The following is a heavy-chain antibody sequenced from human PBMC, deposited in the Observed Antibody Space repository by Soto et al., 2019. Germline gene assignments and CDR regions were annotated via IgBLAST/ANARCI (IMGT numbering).Heavy chain of an antibody. CDR1: GFTFSSYA. D-gene: IGHD3-10*01. CDR3: AKGYGLGEGEYYCYYYGMDV. J-gene: IGHJ6*02. CDR2: ISGSGGST. Sequence: EVQLLESGGGLVQPGGSLRLSCAASGFTFSSYAMSWVRQAPGKGLEWVSAISGSGGSTYYADSVKGRFTISRDNSKNTLYLQMNSLRAEDTAVYYCAKGYGLGEGEYYCYYYGMDVWGQGTTVTVSS. V-gene: IGHV3-23*01.